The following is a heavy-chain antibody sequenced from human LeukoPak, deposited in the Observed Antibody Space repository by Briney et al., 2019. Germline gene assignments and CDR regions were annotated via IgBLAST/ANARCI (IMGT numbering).Heavy chain of an antibody. D-gene: IGHD4-17*01. Sequence: SETLSLTCTVSGDSISSSSYSWGWIRQPPGKGLESIGSIYYSGSTYYNPSLKSRVTISVDTSKNQFSLKLSSVTAADTAVYYCARLTTVTTGYFDYWGQGTLVTVSS. CDR3: ARLTTVTTGYFDY. CDR1: GDSISSSSYS. CDR2: IYYSGST. J-gene: IGHJ4*02. V-gene: IGHV4-39*07.